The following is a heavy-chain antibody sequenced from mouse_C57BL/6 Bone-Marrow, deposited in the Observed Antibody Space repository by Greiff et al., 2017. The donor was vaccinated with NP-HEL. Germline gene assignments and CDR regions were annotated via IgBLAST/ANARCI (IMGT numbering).Heavy chain of an antibody. CDR1: GFNIKDDY. CDR2: IDPENGDT. CDR3: TLTGADY. J-gene: IGHJ2*01. D-gene: IGHD4-1*01. Sequence: EVQGVESGAELVRPGASVKLSCTASGFNIKDDYMHWVKQRPEQGLEWIGWIDPENGDTEYASKFQGKATITADTSSNTAYLQLSSLTSEDTAVYYCTLTGADYWGQGTTLTVSS. V-gene: IGHV14-4*01.